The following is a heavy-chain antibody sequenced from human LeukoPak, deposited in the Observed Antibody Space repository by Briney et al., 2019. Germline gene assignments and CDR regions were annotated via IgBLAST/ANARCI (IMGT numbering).Heavy chain of an antibody. CDR1: GGSISSSSYY. CDR2: IYYSGST. D-gene: IGHD5-12*01. CDR3: ARGRPYSGYFDY. V-gene: IGHV4-39*01. Sequence: SETLSLTCTVSGGSISSSSYYWGWIRQPPGKGLEWIGSIYYSGSTYYNPSLKSRVTISVDTSKNQFSLKLSSVTAADTAVYYCARGRPYSGYFDYWGRGTLVTVSS. J-gene: IGHJ4*02.